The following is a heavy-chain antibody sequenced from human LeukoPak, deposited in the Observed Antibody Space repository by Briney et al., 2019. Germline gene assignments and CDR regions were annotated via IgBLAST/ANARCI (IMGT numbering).Heavy chain of an antibody. V-gene: IGHV1-2*02. J-gene: IGHJ4*02. CDR1: GYTFIDDY. CDR2: INPNSGFT. Sequence: SVKVSFKTSGYTFIDDYIHLVRQPPGQGLEFMGWINPNSGFTNYAHKFNGRVTMTRYTSISTAFLEVSGLRSDDTAVFYCGPTAGAYTCNWNVWGQGIVVTVSS. D-gene: IGHD1-20*01. CDR3: GPTAGAYTCNWNV.